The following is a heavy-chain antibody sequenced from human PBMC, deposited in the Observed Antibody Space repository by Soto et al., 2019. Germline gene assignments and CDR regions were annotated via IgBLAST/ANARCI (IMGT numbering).Heavy chain of an antibody. V-gene: IGHV5-51*01. CDR2: IYPGDSDA. Sequence: PGESLKISCKGSGYSFTSCWIGWVRQMPGKGLEWMGIIYPGDSDARYSPSFQGQVTISADKSISTAYLQWSSLKASDTAMYYCARSYYDFWSGPYYYGMDVWGQGTTVTVSS. CDR3: ARSYYDFWSGPYYYGMDV. CDR1: GYSFTSCW. J-gene: IGHJ6*02. D-gene: IGHD3-3*01.